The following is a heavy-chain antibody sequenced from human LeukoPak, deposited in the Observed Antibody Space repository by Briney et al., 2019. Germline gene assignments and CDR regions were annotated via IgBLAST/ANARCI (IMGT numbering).Heavy chain of an antibody. CDR2: IYPGDPDT. D-gene: IGHD6-13*01. J-gene: IGHJ6*03. Sequence: GESQKISCKGSGYSFTSYWIGWVRQMPGKGLEWMGIIYPGDPDTRYSPSFQGQVTISADKSISTAYLQWSSLKASDTAMYYCAGSRVGGIAAAGTDYYYMDVWGKGTTVTVSS. V-gene: IGHV5-51*01. CDR3: AGSRVGGIAAAGTDYYYMDV. CDR1: GYSFTSYW.